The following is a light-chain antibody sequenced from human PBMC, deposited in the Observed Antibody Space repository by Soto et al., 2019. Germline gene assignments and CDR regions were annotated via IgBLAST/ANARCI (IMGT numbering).Light chain of an antibody. CDR3: QQRSNWPIT. CDR1: QSVGSIY. V-gene: IGKV3D-20*02. J-gene: IGKJ5*01. CDR2: GAS. Sequence: DIVLTQSPGTLSLSPGERATLSCRASQSVGSIYLAWYQQKPGQAPRLLIHGASNRATGIPDRFSGSGSGTDFTLTISSLEPEDFAVYYCQQRSNWPITFGQGTRLEIK.